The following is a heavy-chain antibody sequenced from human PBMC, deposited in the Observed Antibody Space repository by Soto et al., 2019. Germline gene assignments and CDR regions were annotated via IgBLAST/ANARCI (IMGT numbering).Heavy chain of an antibody. CDR3: ARTIVVVTAAFDI. Sequence: ASVKVSCKASGYTFTSYAMHWVRQAPGQRLEWMGWINAGNGNTKYSQKLQGRVTITRDTSASTAYMELSSLRSEDTAVYYCARTIVVVTAAFDIWGQGTMVTVSS. J-gene: IGHJ3*02. CDR2: INAGNGNT. D-gene: IGHD2-21*02. CDR1: GYTFTSYA. V-gene: IGHV1-3*01.